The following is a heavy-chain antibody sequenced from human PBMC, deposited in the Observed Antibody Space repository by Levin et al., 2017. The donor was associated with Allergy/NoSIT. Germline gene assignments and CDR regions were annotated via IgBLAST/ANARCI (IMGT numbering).Heavy chain of an antibody. CDR3: TTGFELDILGGTADY. V-gene: IGHV3-15*01. CDR2: IKSKTDGGTT. J-gene: IGHJ4*02. D-gene: IGHD4-23*01. Sequence: GGSLRLSCAASGFTFSNAWMSWVRQAPGKGLEWVGRIKSKTDGGTTDYAAPVKGRFTISRDDSKNTLYLQMNSLKTEDTAVYYCTTGFELDILGGTADYWGQGTLVTVSS. CDR1: GFTFSNAW.